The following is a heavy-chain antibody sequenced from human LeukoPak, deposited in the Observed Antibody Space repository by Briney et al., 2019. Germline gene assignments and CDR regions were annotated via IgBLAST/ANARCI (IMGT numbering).Heavy chain of an antibody. CDR3: ARGPDIVVVPAAPYYYYYYMDV. D-gene: IGHD2-2*01. CDR2: IIPIFGKA. J-gene: IGHJ6*03. CDR1: GGTFSSCA. Sequence: SVKVSCKASGGTFSSCAISWVRQAPGQGLEWMGGIIPIFGKANYAQKFQGRVTITADESTSTAYMELSSLRSEDTAVYYCARGPDIVVVPAAPYYYYYYMDVWGKGTTVTVSS. V-gene: IGHV1-69*13.